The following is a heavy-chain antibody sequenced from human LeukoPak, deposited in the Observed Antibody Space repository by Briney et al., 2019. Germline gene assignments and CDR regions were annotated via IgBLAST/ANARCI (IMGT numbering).Heavy chain of an antibody. D-gene: IGHD2-8*01. CDR2: IYYSGST. J-gene: IGHJ5*02. CDR3: ARHCCPVSSVGIMVYVRNWFDP. CDR1: GGSISSSSYY. V-gene: IGHV4-39*01. Sequence: PSETLSLTCTVSGGSISSSSYYWGWIRQPPGKGLEWIGSIYYSGSTYYNPSLKSRVTISVDTSKNPFSLKLSSVTAADTAVYYCARHCCPVSSVGIMVYVRNWFDPWGQGTLVTVSS.